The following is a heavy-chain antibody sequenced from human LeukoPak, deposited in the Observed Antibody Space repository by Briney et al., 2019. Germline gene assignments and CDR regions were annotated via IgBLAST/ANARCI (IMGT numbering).Heavy chain of an antibody. CDR2: ISGSGGST. CDR1: GFTFSSYA. V-gene: IGHV3-23*01. D-gene: IGHD5-12*01. J-gene: IGHJ4*02. CDR3: AREYSGYDRGDY. Sequence: PGGSLRLSCAASGFTFSSYAMSWVRQAPGKGLEWVSAISGSGGSTYYADSMKGRFTISRDNSKNTLYLQMNSLRAEDTAVYYCAREYSGYDRGDYWGQGTLVTVSS.